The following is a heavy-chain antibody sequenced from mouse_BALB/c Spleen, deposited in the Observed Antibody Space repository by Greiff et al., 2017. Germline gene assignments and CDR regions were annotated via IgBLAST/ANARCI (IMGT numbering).Heavy chain of an antibody. Sequence: VKLVESGPGLVAPSQSLSITCTVSGFSLTSYGVHWVRQPPGKGLEWLGVIWAGGSTNYNSALMSRLSISKDNSKSQVFLKMNRLQTDDTAMYYCAREELRRGFAYWGQGTLVTVSA. CDR3: AREELRRGFAY. J-gene: IGHJ3*01. V-gene: IGHV2-9*02. CDR1: GFSLTSYG. CDR2: IWAGGST. D-gene: IGHD2-4*01.